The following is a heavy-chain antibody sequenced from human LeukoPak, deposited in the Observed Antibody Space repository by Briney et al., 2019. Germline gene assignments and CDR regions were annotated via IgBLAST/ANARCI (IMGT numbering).Heavy chain of an antibody. J-gene: IGHJ4*02. V-gene: IGHV3-64D*09. CDR3: VSSIMITFEGVISNDY. CDR1: GFTSSSYA. Sequence: TGGSLRLSCSASGFTSSSYAMHWVRQAPGKGLEYVSAISSNGGSTYYADSVKGRFTISRDNSKNTLYLQMSSLRAEDTAVYYCVSSIMITFEGVISNDYWRQGTLVTVSS. CDR2: ISSNGGST. D-gene: IGHD3-16*02.